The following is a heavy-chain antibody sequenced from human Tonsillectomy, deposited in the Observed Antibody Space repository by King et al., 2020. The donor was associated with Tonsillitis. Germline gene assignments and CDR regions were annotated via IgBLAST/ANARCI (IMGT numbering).Heavy chain of an antibody. J-gene: IGHJ6*03. D-gene: IGHD5-18*01. CDR1: GGSFSGYY. V-gene: IGHV4-34*01. CDR3: ARGESGYSYGYYYYYMDV. Sequence: VQLQQWGAGLLKPSETLSLTCAVYGGSFSGYYWSWIRQPPGKGLEWIGEINHSGSTNYNPSLKSRVTISVDTSKNQFSLKLSSVTAADTAVYYCARGESGYSYGYYYYYMDVWGKGTTVTVSS. CDR2: INHSGST.